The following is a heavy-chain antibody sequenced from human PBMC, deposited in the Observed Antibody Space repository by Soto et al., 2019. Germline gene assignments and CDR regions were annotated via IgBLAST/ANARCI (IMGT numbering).Heavy chain of an antibody. CDR2: LNHSGSA. D-gene: IGHD3-10*01. CDR1: GESFRAYI. CDR3: ARGLITGSHHSGSWYYFDS. Sequence: SETLSLSCAVYGESFRAYIWTWIRQTQGKGLQWIGQLNHSGSASYNPSLKSRVTISVHTSNSQFSLELSSVTAADTVVYYFARGLITGSHHSGSWYYFDSWGQGTQVT. V-gene: IGHV4-34*01. J-gene: IGHJ4*02.